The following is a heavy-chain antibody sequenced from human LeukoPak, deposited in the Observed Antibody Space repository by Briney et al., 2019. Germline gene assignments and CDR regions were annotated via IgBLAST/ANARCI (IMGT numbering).Heavy chain of an antibody. V-gene: IGHV1-18*01. J-gene: IGHJ4*02. D-gene: IGHD3-22*01. CDR1: GYTFTSYG. CDR2: ISAYNGNT. CDR3: ARGPQGLFPFDY. Sequence: GASVKVSCKASGYTFTSYGISWVRQAPGQGLEWMGWISAYNGNTNYAQKLQGRVTMTTDTPTSTAYVELRSLRSDDTAVYYCARGPQGLFPFDYWGREPWSPSPQ.